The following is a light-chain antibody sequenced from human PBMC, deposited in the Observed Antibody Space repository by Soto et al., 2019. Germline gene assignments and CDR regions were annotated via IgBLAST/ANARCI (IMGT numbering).Light chain of an antibody. Sequence: DIHMTQSPSTLSASVGDRVTITCRASQSISSWLAWYQQKPGKAPKLLIYKASSLESGVPSRFSGSGSGTEFTLTISSLQPDDFATYYCQQYNRYSGTFGQGTKVEIK. V-gene: IGKV1-5*03. J-gene: IGKJ1*01. CDR1: QSISSW. CDR2: KAS. CDR3: QQYNRYSGT.